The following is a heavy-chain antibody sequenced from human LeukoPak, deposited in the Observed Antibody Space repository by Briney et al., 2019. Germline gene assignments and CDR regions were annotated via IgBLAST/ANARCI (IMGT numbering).Heavy chain of an antibody. CDR2: IYSGGST. D-gene: IGHD3-22*01. CDR3: AREFYYYDSSGDNWFDP. Sequence: PSETLSLTRSVSGVSISSYYWTWLRLPAGKGLEWIGRIYSGGSTNYNPSLKSRVTMSVDTSKNQFSLRLTSVTAADTAFYYCAREFYYYDSSGDNWFDPWGQGTLVTVSS. J-gene: IGHJ5*02. V-gene: IGHV4-4*07. CDR1: GVSISSYY.